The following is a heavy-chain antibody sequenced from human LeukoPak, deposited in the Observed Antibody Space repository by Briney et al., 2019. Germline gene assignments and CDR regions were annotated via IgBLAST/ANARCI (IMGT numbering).Heavy chain of an antibody. CDR2: IYYSGST. CDR1: GGSISSYY. D-gene: IGHD3-10*01. V-gene: IGHV4-59*08. Sequence: SQTLSLTCTVSGGSISSYYWSWIRQPPGKGLEWIGNIYYSGSTNYNPSLKSRVTISVDTSKNQFSLKLSSVTAADTAVYYCARSPPVGYYGSGSPHYDYWGQGTLVTVSS. J-gene: IGHJ4*02. CDR3: ARSPPVGYYGSGSPHYDY.